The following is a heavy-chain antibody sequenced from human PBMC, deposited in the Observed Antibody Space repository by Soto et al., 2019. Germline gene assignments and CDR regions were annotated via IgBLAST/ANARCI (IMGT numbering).Heavy chain of an antibody. Sequence: QVQLVQTGAEVKKPGASVKVSCKASGYTFTGYYLHWVRQAPGQWLEWMGWINPNSGGTNYAQNFESRVTTTTDTSISTAYMEMSRMSSYATVVYYWTIGRSKPSLPLYCCYGMDVWGQRTTATVFS. D-gene: IGHD3-10*01. V-gene: IGHV1-2*02. CDR3: TIGRSKPSLPLYCCYGMDV. J-gene: IGHJ6*02. CDR1: GYTFTGYY. CDR2: INPNSGGT.